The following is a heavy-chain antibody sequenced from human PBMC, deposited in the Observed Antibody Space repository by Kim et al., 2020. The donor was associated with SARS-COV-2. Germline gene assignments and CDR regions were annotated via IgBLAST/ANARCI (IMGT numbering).Heavy chain of an antibody. Sequence: GESLKISCKGSGYSFTSYWIGWVRQMPGKGLEWMGIIYPGESDTRYSPSFQGQVTISADKSISTAYLQWSSLKASDTAMYYCARQGVGYCSSTSCYAGIWFDPWGQGTLVTVSS. CDR2: IYPGESDT. CDR1: GYSFTSYW. V-gene: IGHV5-51*01. D-gene: IGHD2-2*01. CDR3: ARQGVGYCSSTSCYAGIWFDP. J-gene: IGHJ5*02.